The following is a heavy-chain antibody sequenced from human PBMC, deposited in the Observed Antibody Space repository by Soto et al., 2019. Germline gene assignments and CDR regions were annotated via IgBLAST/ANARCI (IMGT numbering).Heavy chain of an antibody. Sequence: QVQLVESGGGVVQPGRSLRLSCAASGFTFSSYAMHWVRQAPGKGLEWVAVISYDGSNKYYADSVKVRFTISRDNSKNTLYLQMNSLRAEDTAVYYCARATGGYDSTFDYWGQGTLVTVSS. CDR2: ISYDGSNK. D-gene: IGHD5-12*01. CDR3: ARATGGYDSTFDY. J-gene: IGHJ4*02. CDR1: GFTFSSYA. V-gene: IGHV3-30-3*01.